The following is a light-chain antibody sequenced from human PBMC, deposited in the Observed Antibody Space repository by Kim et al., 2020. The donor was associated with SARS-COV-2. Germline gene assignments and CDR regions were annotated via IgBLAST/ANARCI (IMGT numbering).Light chain of an antibody. CDR1: NIGSKG. Sequence: SYELTQSPTVSVAPGQTARMTCGGDNIGSKGVHWYQQKPGQAPVMVIYYDNERPSGIPERFAGSNSGNTATLTISRVEAGDEADYYCQVWDSSSAHYVFGAGTKVTVL. V-gene: IGLV3-21*01. CDR2: YDN. CDR3: QVWDSSSAHYV. J-gene: IGLJ1*01.